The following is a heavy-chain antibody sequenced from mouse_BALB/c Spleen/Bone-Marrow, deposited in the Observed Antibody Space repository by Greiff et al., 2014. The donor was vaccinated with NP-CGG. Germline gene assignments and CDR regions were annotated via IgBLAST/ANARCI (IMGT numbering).Heavy chain of an antibody. V-gene: IGHV1-63*02. CDR2: IYCGGGYT. J-gene: IGHJ3*01. Sequence: LQESGAELVRPGTSVKMSCKAAGYTFTNYWIGWIKQRPGHGLEWIGDIYCGGGYTNYDVKFKGKATLTADTSSDTTYMHLSSLTSEDSAIYYCAREGSYWGQGTLVTVSA. CDR3: AREGSY. CDR1: GYTFTNYW.